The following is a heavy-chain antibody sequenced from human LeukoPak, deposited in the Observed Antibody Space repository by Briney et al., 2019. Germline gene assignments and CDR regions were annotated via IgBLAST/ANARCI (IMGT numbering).Heavy chain of an antibody. CDR3: AELGITMIGGV. V-gene: IGHV3-48*03. CDR1: GSTFDDNG. J-gene: IGHJ6*04. D-gene: IGHD3-10*02. CDR2: ISSSGSTI. Sequence: PGGPLRPSCAAPGSTFDDNGISWVRQAPGKGLEWVSYISSSGSTIYYADSVKGRFTISRDNAKNSLYLQMNSLRAEDTAVYYCAELGITMIGGVWGKGTTVTISS.